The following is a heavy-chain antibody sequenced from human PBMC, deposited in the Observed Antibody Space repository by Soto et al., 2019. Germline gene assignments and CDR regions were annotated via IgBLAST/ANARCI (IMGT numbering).Heavy chain of an antibody. CDR1: GFTFSSYS. Sequence: EVQLVESGGGLVQPGGSLRLSCAASGFTFSSYSMNWVRQAPGKGLEWVSYISSSSSTIYYADSVKGRCTISRDNARNSLYQQMNSLRDADTAVYYCARESAALNWFDLWGKGTLVTVSS. V-gene: IGHV3-48*02. CDR3: ARESAALNWFDL. D-gene: IGHD2-2*01. CDR2: ISSSSSTI. J-gene: IGHJ5*02.